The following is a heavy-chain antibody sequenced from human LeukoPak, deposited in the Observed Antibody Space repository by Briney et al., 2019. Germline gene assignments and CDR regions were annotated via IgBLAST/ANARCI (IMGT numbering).Heavy chain of an antibody. Sequence: GVSVKVSCKASGGTFSSYAISWVRQAPGQGLEWMGGIIPIFGTANYAQKFQGRVTITTDESTSTAYMELSSLRSEDTAVYYCAMNYYGSSGRRGYFDYWGQGTLVTVSS. CDR2: IIPIFGTA. J-gene: IGHJ4*02. CDR3: AMNYYGSSGRRGYFDY. CDR1: GGTFSSYA. D-gene: IGHD3-22*01. V-gene: IGHV1-69*05.